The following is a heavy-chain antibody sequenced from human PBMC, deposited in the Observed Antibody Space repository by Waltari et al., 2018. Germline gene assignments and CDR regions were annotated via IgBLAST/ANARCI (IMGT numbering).Heavy chain of an antibody. CDR3: ARERRGQSGWYYFDF. D-gene: IGHD6-19*01. CDR1: GISFSSFW. J-gene: IGHJ4*02. Sequence: EVQLVESGGGLVQPGGSLRLSCAASGISFSSFWMTWVRQAPGKGLEGVSNIKQDGSEEYDVDSVKGRVTISKDNAKNALYLQMNSLRAEDTAVYFCARERRGQSGWYYFDFWGQGSLVTVSS. CDR2: IKQDGSEE. V-gene: IGHV3-7*01.